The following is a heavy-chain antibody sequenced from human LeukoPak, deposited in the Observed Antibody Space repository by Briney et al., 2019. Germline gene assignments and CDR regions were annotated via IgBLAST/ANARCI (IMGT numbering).Heavy chain of an antibody. V-gene: IGHV3-53*01. CDR2: IYSGGST. J-gene: IGHJ4*02. CDR1: GFTVSSNY. CDR3: ARDLVDSGLDY. D-gene: IGHD3-16*01. Sequence: GGSLRLSCAASGFTVSSNYMSWVRQAPGKGLEWVSVIYSGGSTYYADSVKGRFTISRDNSKNTLHLQMNSLRAEDTAVYYCARDLVDSGLDYWGQGTLVTVSS.